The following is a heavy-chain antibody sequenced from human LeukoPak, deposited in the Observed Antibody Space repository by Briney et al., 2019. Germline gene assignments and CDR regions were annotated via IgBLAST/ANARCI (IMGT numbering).Heavy chain of an antibody. CDR3: ARGEATTDFDY. Sequence: SQTLSLTCTVSGGSISSGGYYWSWIRQPPGKGLEWIGYIYHSGSTYYNPSLKSRVTISVDRSKNQFSLKLSSVTAADTAVYYCARGEATTDFDYWGQGTLVTVSS. CDR1: GGSISSGGYY. D-gene: IGHD5-12*01. J-gene: IGHJ4*02. V-gene: IGHV4-30-2*01. CDR2: IYHSGST.